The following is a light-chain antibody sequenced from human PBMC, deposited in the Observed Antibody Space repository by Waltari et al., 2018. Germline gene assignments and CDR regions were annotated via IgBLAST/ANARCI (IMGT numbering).Light chain of an antibody. J-gene: IGLJ2*01. CDR3: SSFAGSSQML. CDR2: EVS. Sequence: QSALTQPPSASGSPGQSVTISCTGTSSDVGGFDYVSWYQQHPGKVPRLMIYEVSKRPSGVPDRFSGSKSGNTASLTVSGLQVKDEADYYCSSFAGSSQMLFGGGTKLTVL. V-gene: IGLV2-8*01. CDR1: SSDVGGFDY.